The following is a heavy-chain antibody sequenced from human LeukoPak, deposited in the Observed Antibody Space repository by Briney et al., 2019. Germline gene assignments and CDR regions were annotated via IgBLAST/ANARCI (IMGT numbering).Heavy chain of an antibody. CDR2: IYYSGST. CDR1: GGSISSGGYY. V-gene: IGHV4-31*03. Sequence: SETLSLTCTVSGGSISSGGYYWSWIRQHPGKGLEWIGYIYYSGSTYYNPSLKSRVTISVDTSKNQFSLKLSSVTAEDTAVYYCARGHCSSTSCSIDYWGQGTLVTVSS. D-gene: IGHD2-2*01. CDR3: ARGHCSSTSCSIDY. J-gene: IGHJ4*02.